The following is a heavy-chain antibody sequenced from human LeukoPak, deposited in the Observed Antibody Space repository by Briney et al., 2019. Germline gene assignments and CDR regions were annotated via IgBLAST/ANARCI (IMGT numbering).Heavy chain of an antibody. D-gene: IGHD3-22*01. CDR1: GYTFTSYY. CDR2: INPSGGST. V-gene: IGHV1-46*01. Sequence: ASVKVSCKASGYTFTSYYMHWVRQAPGQGLEWMGIINPSGGSTSYAQKFQGRVTMTRDTSTSTVYMELSSLRSEDTALYYCARSNITMIVVVINPAYDYWGQGTLVTVSS. J-gene: IGHJ4*02. CDR3: ARSNITMIVVVINPAYDY.